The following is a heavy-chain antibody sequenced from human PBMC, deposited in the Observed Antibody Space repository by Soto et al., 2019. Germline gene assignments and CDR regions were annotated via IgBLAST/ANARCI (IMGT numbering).Heavy chain of an antibody. D-gene: IGHD2-21*02. CDR3: ARYCAGNACYSRHYYAMDV. Sequence: QVQLVQSAGEVKKPGASAIVSCQASGYTFRNYIIAWLRQAPGQGLEWMGWISPYNGNTNYARQFRGTLTLTTHTSTSAAYLELRNLGSDDAATYYCARYCAGNACYSRHYYAMDVWGQGTTVSVSS. CDR2: ISPYNGNT. CDR1: GYTFRNYI. J-gene: IGHJ6*02. V-gene: IGHV1-18*01.